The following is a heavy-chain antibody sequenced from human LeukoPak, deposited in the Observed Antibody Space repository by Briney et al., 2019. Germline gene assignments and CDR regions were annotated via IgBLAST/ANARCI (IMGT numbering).Heavy chain of an antibody. CDR2: INHSGST. V-gene: IGHV4-34*01. CDR3: ARSQGSVGGAFDI. D-gene: IGHD3-10*01. CDR1: VGSFSGYY. J-gene: IGHJ3*02. Sequence: PSETLSLTCAVYVGSFSGYYWSWIRQPPGKGLEWIGEINHSGSTNYNPSLKSRVTISVDTSKNQFSLKLSSVTAADTAVYYCARSQGSVGGAFDIWGQGTMVTVSS.